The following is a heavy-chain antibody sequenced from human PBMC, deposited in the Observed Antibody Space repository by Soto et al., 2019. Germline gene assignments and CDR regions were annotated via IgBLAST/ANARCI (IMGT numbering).Heavy chain of an antibody. CDR1: GSSQMRGTYY. J-gene: IGHJ6*02. CDR2: IYEDGSA. V-gene: IGHV4-31*02. CDR3: ARDKGGEYLKGSGMDV. D-gene: IGHD3-10*01. Sequence: GSSQMRGTYYWSWIRQHPEKGLDWIGHIYEDGSAHYNPSLRSRLTISLDTSKNQFSLELTSVTAADTAIYYCARDKGGEYLKGSGMDVWGQGTTVIVSS.